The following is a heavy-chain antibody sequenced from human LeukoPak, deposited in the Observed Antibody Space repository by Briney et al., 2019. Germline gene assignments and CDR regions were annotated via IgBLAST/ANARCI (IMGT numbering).Heavy chain of an antibody. J-gene: IGHJ4*02. CDR2: INPNSGGT. CDR3: ARLYSGSDNFDY. Sequence: ASVKVSCKASGFTFTGYYMHWVRQAPGQGLEWMGWINPNSGGTNYAQKSQGRVTMTRDTSIRTAYMELSRLRSDDTAVYYCARLYSGSDNFDYWGQGTLVTVSS. D-gene: IGHD5-12*01. CDR1: GFTFTGYY. V-gene: IGHV1-2*02.